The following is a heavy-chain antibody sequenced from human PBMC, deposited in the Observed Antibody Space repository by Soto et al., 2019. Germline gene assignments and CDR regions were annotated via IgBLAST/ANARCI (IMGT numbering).Heavy chain of an antibody. CDR3: ARIDSITWRWAFDI. CDR1: GFTFSSYS. V-gene: IGHV3-48*01. CDR2: ITDSSSAI. Sequence: EVQLVESGGGLVQPGGSPILSCAASGFTFSSYSMSWVRQAPGKGLEWVSSITDSSSAIYYADSVKGRFSISRDNAKNSLYLQMYSLRAEDTAVYYCARIDSITWRWAFDIWVQGTLVNVSS. D-gene: IGHD4-4*01. J-gene: IGHJ3*02.